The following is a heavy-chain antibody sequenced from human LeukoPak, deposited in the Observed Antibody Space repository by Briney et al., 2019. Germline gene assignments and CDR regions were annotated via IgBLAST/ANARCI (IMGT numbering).Heavy chain of an antibody. CDR3: AKDNSVGDIAWWFDP. CDR2: INPSGTWT. J-gene: IGHJ5*02. D-gene: IGHD1-26*01. V-gene: IGHV1-46*01. Sequence: GASVKVSCKASGHTFSRSYMHWVRQAPGQGLEWMGVINPSGTWTSYAQKFRGRITMTRDMSTSTDYMELRSLEFEDTAVYYCAKDNSVGDIAWWFDPWGQGTLVTVSS. CDR1: GHTFSRSY.